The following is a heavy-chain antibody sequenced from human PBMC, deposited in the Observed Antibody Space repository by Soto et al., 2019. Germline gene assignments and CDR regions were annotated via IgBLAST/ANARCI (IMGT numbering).Heavy chain of an antibody. Sequence: SVKVSCKASAYTFTSYGISWVRQAPGQGLEWMGWISAYNGNTNYAQKLQGRVTMTTDTSTSTAYMELRSLRSGDTAVYYCARGTMIVVVTLFDYWGQGTLVTVS. CDR1: AYTFTSYG. V-gene: IGHV1-18*01. CDR2: ISAYNGNT. CDR3: ARGTMIVVVTLFDY. D-gene: IGHD3-22*01. J-gene: IGHJ4*02.